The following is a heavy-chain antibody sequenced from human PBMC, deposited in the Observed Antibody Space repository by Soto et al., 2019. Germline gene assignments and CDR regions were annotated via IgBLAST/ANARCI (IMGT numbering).Heavy chain of an antibody. J-gene: IGHJ6*03. CDR2: ISGRSSGI. CDR3: AKDESIVPEGNYMDV. Sequence: PWGSLRLSCAVSGLMFNNHAVHWARQAPGKGLEWVSAISGRSSGIYYADSVKGRFTVSRDNSKNTVYLQMNSLRAEDTAVYFCAKDESIVPEGNYMDVWGKGTMVTVSS. V-gene: IGHV3-23*01. D-gene: IGHD6-6*01. CDR1: GLMFNNHA.